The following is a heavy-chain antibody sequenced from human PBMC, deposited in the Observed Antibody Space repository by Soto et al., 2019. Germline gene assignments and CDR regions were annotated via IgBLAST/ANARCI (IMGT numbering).Heavy chain of an antibody. CDR2: ISGSGGST. CDR1: GFTFSSYA. V-gene: IGHV3-23*01. Sequence: PGGSLRLSCAASGFTFSSYAMSWVRQAPGEGLEWVSAISGSGGSTYYADSVKGRFTISRDNSKNTLYLQMNSLRAEDTAVYYCAKDGSDVVDYFDYWGQGTLVTVSS. J-gene: IGHJ4*02. D-gene: IGHD2-21*01. CDR3: AKDGSDVVDYFDY.